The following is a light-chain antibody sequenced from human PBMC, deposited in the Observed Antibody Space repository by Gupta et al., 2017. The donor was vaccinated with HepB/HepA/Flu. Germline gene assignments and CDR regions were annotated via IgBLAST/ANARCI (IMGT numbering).Light chain of an antibody. CDR1: QGISNY. Sequence: DIQMTQSPSSLSASVGDRVTITCRASQGISNYLAWYQQKPGKVPKLLIYAASTLQSGVPSRFSGSGSGTDFTLTISSLQPEDVATYYSKKDNSAPWTFGQGTRVEIK. J-gene: IGKJ1*01. CDR3: KKDNSAPWT. V-gene: IGKV1-27*01. CDR2: AAS.